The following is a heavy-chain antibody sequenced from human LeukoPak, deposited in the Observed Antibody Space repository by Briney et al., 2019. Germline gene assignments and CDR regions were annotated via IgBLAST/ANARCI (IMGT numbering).Heavy chain of an antibody. D-gene: IGHD3-10*01. CDR2: ISGNGGST. CDR3: AKDKGGSGTWGNDY. Sequence: GGSLRLSCAASGFTFSSYGMSWVRQAPGKGLEWVSAISGNGGSTYYADSVKGRFTISRDNSKNTLYLQMNSLRAEDTAVYYCAKDKGGSGTWGNDYWGQGTLVTVSS. V-gene: IGHV3-23*01. CDR1: GFTFSSYG. J-gene: IGHJ4*02.